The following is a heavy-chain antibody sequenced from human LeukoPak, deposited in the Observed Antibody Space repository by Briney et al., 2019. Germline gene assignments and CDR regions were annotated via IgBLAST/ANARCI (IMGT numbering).Heavy chain of an antibody. CDR2: ISSNGGST. V-gene: IGHV3-64*01. CDR1: GFPFSSYA. D-gene: IGHD1-14*01. Sequence: GGSLRLSCAASGFPFSSYALHWVRQAPGKGREYVSAISSNGGSTYYANSVKGRFTISRDNSKNTLYLQMGSLRAEDMAVDYCARAEAEPYYYYGMDVWGQGTTVTVSS. J-gene: IGHJ6*02. CDR3: ARAEAEPYYYYGMDV.